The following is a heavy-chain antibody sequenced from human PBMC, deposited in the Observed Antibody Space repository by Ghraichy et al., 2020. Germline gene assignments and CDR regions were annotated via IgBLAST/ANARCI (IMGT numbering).Heavy chain of an antibody. CDR2: ISYDGNNK. CDR1: GFTFSSYG. Sequence: GGSLRLSCAASGFTFSSYGMHWVRQAPGKGLEWVAVISYDGNNKYYADSVRGRFTVSRDNSKNTLYVQMNSLRADDTAVYYCAKGMDGYNPLDYWGQGTLVTVSS. CDR3: AKGMDGYNPLDY. V-gene: IGHV3-30*18. D-gene: IGHD5-24*01. J-gene: IGHJ4*02.